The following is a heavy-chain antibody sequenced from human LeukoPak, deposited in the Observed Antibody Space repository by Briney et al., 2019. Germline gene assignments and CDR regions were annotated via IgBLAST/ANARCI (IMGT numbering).Heavy chain of an antibody. V-gene: IGHV7-4-1*02. CDR2: INTNTGNP. D-gene: IGHD2-15*01. Sequence: ASVKVSCKASGYTFTSYAMNWVRQAPGQGLEWMGWINTNTGNPAYAQGFTGRFVFSLDTSVSTAYLQISSLKAEDTAVYYCARDRARYCSGRSCYPGNWFDPWGQGTLVTVSS. CDR1: GYTFTSYA. CDR3: ARDRARYCSGRSCYPGNWFDP. J-gene: IGHJ5*02.